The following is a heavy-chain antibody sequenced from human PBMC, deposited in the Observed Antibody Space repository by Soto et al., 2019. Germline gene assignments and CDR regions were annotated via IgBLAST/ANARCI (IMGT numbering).Heavy chain of an antibody. J-gene: IGHJ4*02. CDR1: GGSLSTYY. Sequence: SETLSLTCTVSGGSLSTYYWSWIRQPPGKGLEWIGYVYYSGRTNYNPSLSSRVNISVDTSKTQFSLKLSSVTSADTAVYYCARERPYYGFDYWGQGTPVT. CDR3: ARERPYYGFDY. CDR2: VYYSGRT. D-gene: IGHD3-22*01. V-gene: IGHV4-59*01.